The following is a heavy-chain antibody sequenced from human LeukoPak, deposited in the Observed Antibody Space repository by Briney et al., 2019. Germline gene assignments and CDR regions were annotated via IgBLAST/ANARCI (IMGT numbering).Heavy chain of an antibody. Sequence: SETLSLTCTVSGGSISSYYWSWIRQPPGKGLEWIGYIYYGGSTNYNPSLKSRVTISVDTSKNQFSLKLSSVTAADTAVYYCARQRDYYDSSGYSGFDYWGQGTLVTVSS. CDR1: GGSISSYY. CDR3: ARQRDYYDSSGYSGFDY. V-gene: IGHV4-59*08. J-gene: IGHJ4*02. CDR2: IYYGGST. D-gene: IGHD3-22*01.